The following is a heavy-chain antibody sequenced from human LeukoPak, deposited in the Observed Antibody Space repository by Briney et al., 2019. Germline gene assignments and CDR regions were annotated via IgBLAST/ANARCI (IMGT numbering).Heavy chain of an antibody. CDR1: GYSFTSYD. Sequence: ASVTVSCKASGYSFTSYDINWVRQATGQGLEWMGWMNPHSGNTGYAQKFQGRVTITRNTSISIAYMELSSLRSEDTAVYYCARVVAARTLRGNDRAFDIWGQGTMVTVSS. CDR2: MNPHSGNT. CDR3: ARVVAARTLRGNDRAFDI. D-gene: IGHD6-6*01. J-gene: IGHJ3*02. V-gene: IGHV1-8*03.